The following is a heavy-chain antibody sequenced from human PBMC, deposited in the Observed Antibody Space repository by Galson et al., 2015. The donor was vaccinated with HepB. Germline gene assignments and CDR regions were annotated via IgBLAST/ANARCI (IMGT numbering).Heavy chain of an antibody. J-gene: IGHJ4*02. CDR2: ISAYNGNT. Sequence: QSGAEVKKPGESLRISCKASGYTFTSYGISWVRQAPGQGLEWMGWISAYNGNTNYAQKLQGRVTMTTDTSTSTAYIELRSLRSDDTAVYYCAREDYYDSSGYLDYWGQGTLVTVSS. CDR1: GYTFTSYG. CDR3: AREDYYDSSGYLDY. D-gene: IGHD3-22*01. V-gene: IGHV1-18*01.